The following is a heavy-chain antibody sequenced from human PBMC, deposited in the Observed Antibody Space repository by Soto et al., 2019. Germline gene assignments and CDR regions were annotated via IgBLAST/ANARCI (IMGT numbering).Heavy chain of an antibody. Sequence: EVQLVESGGTLVQPGGSLRLSCAASGFTFSNYCMDWVRQAPGKGLEWVGRIRNKANSYSTEYAASVKGRFTFSRDDSKNSLYLQMNSLKIEYTAVYYCARPLYSDTHNGSAFDIWGQGTMVTVSS. CDR1: GFTFSNYC. D-gene: IGHD3-16*01. CDR2: IRNKANSYST. CDR3: ARPLYSDTHNGSAFDI. V-gene: IGHV3-72*01. J-gene: IGHJ3*02.